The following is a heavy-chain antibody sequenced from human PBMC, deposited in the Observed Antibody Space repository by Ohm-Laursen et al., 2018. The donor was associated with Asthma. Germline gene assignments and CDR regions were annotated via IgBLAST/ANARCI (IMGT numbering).Heavy chain of an antibody. Sequence: SLRLSCSASGFTFSSYSMNWVRQAPGKGLEWVSYISSTSSYINYAASVKGRFTISRDNAKNSLYLDMNNLRPEDTAVYYCARGGGRTGRFDPRGQGALVTVSS. CDR1: GFTFSSYS. V-gene: IGHV3-21*05. CDR2: ISSTSSYI. D-gene: IGHD3-10*01. J-gene: IGHJ5*02. CDR3: ARGGGRTGRFDP.